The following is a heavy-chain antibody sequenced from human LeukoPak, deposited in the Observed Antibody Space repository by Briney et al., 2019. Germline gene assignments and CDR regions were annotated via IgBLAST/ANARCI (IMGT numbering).Heavy chain of an antibody. CDR1: GFTFSSYG. Sequence: GRSLRLSCAASGFTFSSYGMHWVRQAPGKGLEWVAVISYDGSNKYYADSVKGRFTISRDNSKNTLYLQMNGLRAEDTAVYYCAKEQQLGPGYYYGMDVWGKGTTVTVSS. CDR3: AKEQQLGPGYYYGMDV. CDR2: ISYDGSNK. J-gene: IGHJ6*04. V-gene: IGHV3-30*18. D-gene: IGHD6-13*01.